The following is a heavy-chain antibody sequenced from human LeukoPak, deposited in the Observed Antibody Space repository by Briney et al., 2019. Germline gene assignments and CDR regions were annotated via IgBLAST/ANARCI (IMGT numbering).Heavy chain of an antibody. CDR3: ARSPRESYYGRPRTNWFDP. CDR1: GGSISNYY. Sequence: SETLSLTCTVSGGSISNYYWSWIRQPPGKGLEWIGEINHSGSTNYNPSLKSRVTISVDTSKNQFSLKLSSVTAADTAVYYCARSPRESYYGRPRTNWFDPWGQGTLVTVSS. V-gene: IGHV4-34*01. CDR2: INHSGST. J-gene: IGHJ5*02. D-gene: IGHD1-26*01.